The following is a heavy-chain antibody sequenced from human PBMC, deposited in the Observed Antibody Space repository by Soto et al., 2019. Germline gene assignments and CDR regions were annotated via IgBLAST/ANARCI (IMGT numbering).Heavy chain of an antibody. CDR2: ISYDGSNK. Sequence: QVQLVESGGGVVQPGRSLRLSCAASGFTFSSYGMHWVRQAPGKGLEWVAVISYDGSNKYYADSVKGRFTISRDNSKITLYLQMNSLRAEDTAVYYCAKEDSSLEWYFDLWGRGTLVTVSS. CDR3: AKEDSSLEWYFDL. V-gene: IGHV3-30*18. CDR1: GFTFSSYG. J-gene: IGHJ2*01. D-gene: IGHD6-19*01.